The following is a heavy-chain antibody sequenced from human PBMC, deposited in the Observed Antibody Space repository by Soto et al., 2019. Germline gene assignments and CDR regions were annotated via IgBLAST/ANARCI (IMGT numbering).Heavy chain of an antibody. CDR1: GYTFTSYG. CDR3: ARVTGETYYYYYYGMDV. D-gene: IGHD2-21*01. CDR2: ISAYNGNT. J-gene: IGHJ6*02. V-gene: IGHV1-18*01. Sequence: QVQLVQSGAEVKKPGASVKVSCKASGYTFTSYGISWVRQAPGQGLEWMGWISAYNGNTNYAQKLQGRVTMTTDTSTSTADMERRSLRSDDTAVYYCARVTGETYYYYYYGMDVWGQGTTVTVSS.